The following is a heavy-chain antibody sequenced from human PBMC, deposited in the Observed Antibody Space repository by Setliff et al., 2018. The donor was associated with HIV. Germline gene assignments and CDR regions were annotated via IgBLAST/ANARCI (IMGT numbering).Heavy chain of an antibody. J-gene: IGHJ4*02. V-gene: IGHV4-39*01. CDR3: ARQGSLCPDCYLDS. CDR1: GGSISSSGYY. Sequence: SGTLSLTCTVSGGSISSSGYYWGWIRQPPGKGLEWIGIMYYRGSTYYTPSLKIRVIISVDTSKNQFSLKLSSVTAADTAVYYCARQGSLCPDCYLDSWGQGTLVTVSS. CDR2: MYYRGST. D-gene: IGHD2-21*01.